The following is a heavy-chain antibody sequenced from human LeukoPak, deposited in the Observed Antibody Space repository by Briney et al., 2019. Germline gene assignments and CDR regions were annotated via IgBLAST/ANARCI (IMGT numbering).Heavy chain of an antibody. CDR1: GFTFSSYG. D-gene: IGHD3-9*01. Sequence: GGSLRLSCAASGFTFSSYGMSWVRQAPGKGLEWVSAISGSGGSTYYADSVKGRFTISRDNSKNTLYLQMNSLRAEDTAVYYCAKESRYILTGYPSLDYWGQGTLVTVSS. CDR3: AKESRYILTGYPSLDY. V-gene: IGHV3-23*01. CDR2: ISGSGGST. J-gene: IGHJ4*02.